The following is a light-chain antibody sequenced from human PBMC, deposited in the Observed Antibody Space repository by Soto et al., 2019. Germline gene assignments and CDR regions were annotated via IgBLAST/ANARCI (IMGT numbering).Light chain of an antibody. V-gene: IGLV1-44*01. CDR1: SSNLGSNT. CDR2: SNN. Sequence: QSVLTQPPPASGAPGERGTISCSGSSSNLGSNTVNWYQQLPGTAPKLLIYSNNQRPSGVPDRFSGSKSGTSASLDISGLQSEDEADYYCAAWDDSLNGRYVFGTGTKVTVL. CDR3: AAWDDSLNGRYV. J-gene: IGLJ1*01.